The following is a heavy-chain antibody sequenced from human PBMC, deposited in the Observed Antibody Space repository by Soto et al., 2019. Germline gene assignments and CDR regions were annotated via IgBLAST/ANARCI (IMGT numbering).Heavy chain of an antibody. J-gene: IGHJ1*01. V-gene: IGHV3-43D*03. CDR3: TKAGFYFDSSPYDS. Sequence: GGALRLSCAASGFTFEDYALHWVRQSSGKGPEWVSLISADGSDPYYADSVKGRFTISRDNRKDSLYLQMNSLRPEDSAIYYCTKAGFYFDSSPYDSWGQGTLVTVSP. CDR2: ISADGSDP. CDR1: GFTFEDYA. D-gene: IGHD3-22*01.